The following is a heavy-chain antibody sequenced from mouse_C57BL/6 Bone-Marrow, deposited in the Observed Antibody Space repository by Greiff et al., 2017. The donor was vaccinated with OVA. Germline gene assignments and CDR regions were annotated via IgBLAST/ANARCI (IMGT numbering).Heavy chain of an antibody. CDR1: GFNIKDDY. J-gene: IGHJ3*01. D-gene: IGHD2-4*01. V-gene: IGHV14-4*01. Sequence: EVKLEESGAELVRPGASVKLSCTASGFNIKDDYMHWVKQRPEQGLEWIGWIEPENGDTEYASKFQGKATITADTSSNTAYLQLSSLTSEDTAVYYCTTGDDYDGFAYWGQGTLVTVSA. CDR2: IEPENGDT. CDR3: TTGDDYDGFAY.